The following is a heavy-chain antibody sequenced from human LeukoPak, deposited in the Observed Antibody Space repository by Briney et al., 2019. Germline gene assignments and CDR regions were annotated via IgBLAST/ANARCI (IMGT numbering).Heavy chain of an antibody. V-gene: IGHV4-59*01. J-gene: IGHJ4*02. Sequence: SETLFLTCTVSGGSISHYYWSWIRQPPGKGLEWIGYIYYSGTTNYNPSLKSRVTISVDTSKKQFSLKLNSVSAADTAVYYCARSGGYSSPHGYWGQGTLVTVSS. CDR2: IYYSGTT. D-gene: IGHD6-19*01. CDR1: GGSISHYY. CDR3: ARSGGYSSPHGY.